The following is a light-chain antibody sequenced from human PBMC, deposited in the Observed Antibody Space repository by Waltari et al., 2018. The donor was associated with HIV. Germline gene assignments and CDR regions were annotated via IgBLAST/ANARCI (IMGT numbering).Light chain of an antibody. CDR2: EVS. V-gene: IGLV2-14*03. CDR1: NNDIGSYNY. Sequence: QSALTQPASVSGSYGPSITISCTGTNNDIGSYNYVSWYQQPPDRAPKLLISEVSNRPSGISDRFSGSKSGNTASLTISGLQAEDEAHYYCSSYTSSITVIFGGGTQVTV. J-gene: IGLJ2*01. CDR3: SSYTSSITVI.